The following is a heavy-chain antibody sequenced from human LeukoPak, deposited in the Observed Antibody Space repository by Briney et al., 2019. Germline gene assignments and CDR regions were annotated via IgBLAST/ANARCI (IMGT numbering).Heavy chain of an antibody. J-gene: IGHJ4*02. D-gene: IGHD1-26*01. V-gene: IGHV3-74*01. CDR3: ARDPHIVGAPDYFDY. CDR2: INSDGSST. CDR1: GFTFSCYW. Sequence: GGSLRLSCAASGFTFSCYWMHWVRQAPGKGLVWVSRINSDGSSTSYADSVKGRFTISRDNAKNTLYLQMNSLRAEDTAVYYCARDPHIVGAPDYFDYWGQGTLVTVSS.